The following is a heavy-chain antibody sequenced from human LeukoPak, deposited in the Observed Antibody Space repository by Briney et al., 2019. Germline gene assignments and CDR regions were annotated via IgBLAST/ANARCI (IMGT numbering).Heavy chain of an antibody. D-gene: IGHD5-18*01. CDR3: ARALGDTAMVRHPFDY. Sequence: PSETLSLTCTVSGGSISSGGYYWSWIRQHPGKGLEWIGYIYYSGSTYYNPSLKSRVTISVDTSKNQFSLKPSSVTAADTAVYYCARALGDTAMVRHPFDYWGQGTLVTVSS. CDR1: GGSISSGGYY. CDR2: IYYSGST. J-gene: IGHJ4*02. V-gene: IGHV4-31*03.